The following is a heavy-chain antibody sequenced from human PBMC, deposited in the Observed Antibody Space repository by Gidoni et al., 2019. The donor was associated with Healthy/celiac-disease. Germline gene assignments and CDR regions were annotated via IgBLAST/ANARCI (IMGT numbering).Heavy chain of an antibody. D-gene: IGHD2-2*01. CDR3: ARDLCSSTSCYSFDY. J-gene: IGHJ4*02. Sequence: EVQLVDSGGGLVTHGGSLRLSCAASGFTFSSYSMNWVRKAPGKGLGLVSSISSSSSYIYSADAVKGRFTISRDTAKNLLYLQMNRLRAEDTAVYYCARDLCSSTSCYSFDYWGQGPLVTVSS. V-gene: IGHV3-21*01. CDR1: GFTFSSYS. CDR2: ISSSSSYI.